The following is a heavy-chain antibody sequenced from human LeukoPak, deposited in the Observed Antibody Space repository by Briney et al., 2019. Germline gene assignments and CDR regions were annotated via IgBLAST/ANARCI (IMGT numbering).Heavy chain of an antibody. Sequence: GGALRLSCAASGFTFSSFAMTWVRQAPGKGLEWVSAISGSGGTTYYADSVKGRFTISRDNSKNTLYLQLNSLRAEDTAVYYCAKVRDIYCSGGTCFYFDYWGQGTLVTVSS. CDR3: AKVRDIYCSGGTCFYFDY. D-gene: IGHD2-15*01. J-gene: IGHJ4*02. CDR2: ISGSGGTT. CDR1: GFTFSSFA. V-gene: IGHV3-23*01.